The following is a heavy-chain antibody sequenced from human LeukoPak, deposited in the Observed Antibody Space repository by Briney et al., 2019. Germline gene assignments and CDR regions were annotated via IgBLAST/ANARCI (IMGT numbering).Heavy chain of an antibody. D-gene: IGHD4-17*01. J-gene: IGHJ2*01. CDR2: INHSGST. CDR3: ALFSPTHGNYPHLWYFDL. Sequence: SETLSLTCAVYGGSFSGYYWSWIRQPPGKGLEWIGEINHSGSTNYNPSLKSRVTISVDTSKNQFSLKLSSVTAADTAVYYCALFSPTHGNYPHLWYFDLWGRGTLVTVSS. CDR1: GGSFSGYY. V-gene: IGHV4-34*01.